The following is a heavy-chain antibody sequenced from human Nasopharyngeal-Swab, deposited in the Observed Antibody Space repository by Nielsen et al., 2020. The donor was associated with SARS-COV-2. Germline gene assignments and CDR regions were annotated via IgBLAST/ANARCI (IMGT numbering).Heavy chain of an antibody. J-gene: IGHJ4*02. CDR3: AKDVDYDILTGSASN. CDR2: ISYDGSNK. Sequence: GGSLRLSCAASGFTFSSYAMHWVRQAPGKGLEWVAVISYDGSNKYYADSVKGRFTISRDNSKNTLYLQMNSLRAEDTAVYYCAKDVDYDILTGSASNWGQGTLVTVSS. D-gene: IGHD3-9*01. CDR1: GFTFSSYA. V-gene: IGHV3-30*04.